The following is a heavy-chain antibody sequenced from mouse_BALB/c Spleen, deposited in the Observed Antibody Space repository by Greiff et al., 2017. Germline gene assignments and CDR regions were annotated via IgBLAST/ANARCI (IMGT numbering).Heavy chain of an antibody. D-gene: IGHD4-1*01. Sequence: VQLQQSGPELVKPGASVKMSCKASGYTFTSYVMHWVKQKPGQGLEWIGYINPYNDGTKYNEKFKGKATLTSDKSSSTAYMELSSLTSEDSAVYYCARGGGTSFFAYWGQGTLVTVSA. V-gene: IGHV1-14*01. J-gene: IGHJ3*01. CDR2: INPYNDGT. CDR1: GYTFTSYV. CDR3: ARGGGTSFFAY.